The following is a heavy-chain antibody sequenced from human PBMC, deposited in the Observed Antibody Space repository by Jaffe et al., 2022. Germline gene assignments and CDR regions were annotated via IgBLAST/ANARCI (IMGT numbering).Heavy chain of an antibody. CDR2: INHSGST. CDR3: ARGRDYETVSAFDI. V-gene: IGHV4-34*01. J-gene: IGHJ3*02. CDR1: GGSFSGYY. Sequence: QVQLQQWGAGLLKPSETLSLTCAVYGGSFSGYYWSWIRQPPGKGLEWIGEINHSGSTNYNPSLKSRVTISVDTSKNQFSLKLSSVTAADTAVYYCARGRDYETVSAFDIWGQGTMVTVSS. D-gene: IGHD4-17*01.